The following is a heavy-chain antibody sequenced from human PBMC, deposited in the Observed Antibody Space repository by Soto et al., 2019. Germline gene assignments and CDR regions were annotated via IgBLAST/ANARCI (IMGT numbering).Heavy chain of an antibody. CDR2: IYYSGST. CDR1: GSSIGSSY. CDR3: ARGGTVATIWTARWIIWFDP. V-gene: IGHV4-59*01. J-gene: IGHJ5*02. D-gene: IGHD5-12*01. Sequence: PREPLSLTSPVSGSSIGSSYWSSIRQPPGKDLEWIGYIYYSGSTNYNPSLKSRVTISVDTSKNQFSLKLSSVTAADTAVYYCARGGTVATIWTARWIIWFDPWGQGTLVTVSS.